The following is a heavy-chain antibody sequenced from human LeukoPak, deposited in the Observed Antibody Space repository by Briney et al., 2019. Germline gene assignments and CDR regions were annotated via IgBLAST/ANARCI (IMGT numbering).Heavy chain of an antibody. J-gene: IGHJ4*02. CDR1: GFTVSSNY. V-gene: IGHV3-23*01. CDR3: AKDPRVDCSGGSCYYFDY. D-gene: IGHD2-15*01. CDR2: ISGSGFNT. Sequence: GGSLRLSCAASGFTVSSNYMSWVRQAPGKGLEWVSAISGSGFNTYYADSVKGRFTISRDNSKNTLYLQMNSLRAEDTAVYYCAKDPRVDCSGGSCYYFDYWGQGTLVTVSS.